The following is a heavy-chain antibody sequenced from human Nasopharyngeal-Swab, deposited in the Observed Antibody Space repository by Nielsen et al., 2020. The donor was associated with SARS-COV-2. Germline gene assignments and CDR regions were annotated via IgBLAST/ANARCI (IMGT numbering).Heavy chain of an antibody. CDR1: GFTFTTYG. J-gene: IGHJ4*02. CDR3: VRAGALSAGTPTSWIDY. CDR2: IWNDGGNK. V-gene: IGHV3-33*01. Sequence: GESLKISCATSGFTFTTYGMHWVRQSLGKGLEWVAVIWNDGGNKYYADSVKGRFTISRDNSMNTLYLQMNSLRAEDTAVYYCVRAGALSAGTPTSWIDYWGQGTLVTVSS. D-gene: IGHD1-7*01.